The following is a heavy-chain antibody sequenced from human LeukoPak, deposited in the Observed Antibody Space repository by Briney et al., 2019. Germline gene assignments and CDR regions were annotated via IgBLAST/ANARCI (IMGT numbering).Heavy chain of an antibody. J-gene: IGHJ4*02. D-gene: IGHD2-21*01. CDR2: INSNNGGT. V-gene: IGHV1-2*02. Sequence: ASVKVSCKASGYTFTGYYMHWVRQAPGQGLEWMGWINSNNGGTNYAQKFQGRVTMTRDTSTSTAYMELSRLRSDDTAVYYCASVKGTTGIFDYWGLGTLVSV. CDR3: ASVKGTTGIFDY. CDR1: GYTFTGYY.